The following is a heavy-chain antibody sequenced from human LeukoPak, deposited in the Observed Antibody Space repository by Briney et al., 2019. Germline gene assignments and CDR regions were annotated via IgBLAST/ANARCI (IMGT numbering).Heavy chain of an antibody. CDR3: ARSVEGYCSGGSCYSYYYYMDV. CDR2: IYTSGTT. V-gene: IGHV4-4*07. Sequence: PSETLSLTCTVSGGSISSYYWSWTRQPAGKGLEWIGRIYTSGTTHYNPSLKSRVTISVDTSKNQFSLKLSSVTAADTAVYYCARSVEGYCSGGSCYSYYYYMDVWGKGTTVTVSS. J-gene: IGHJ6*03. D-gene: IGHD2-15*01. CDR1: GGSISSYY.